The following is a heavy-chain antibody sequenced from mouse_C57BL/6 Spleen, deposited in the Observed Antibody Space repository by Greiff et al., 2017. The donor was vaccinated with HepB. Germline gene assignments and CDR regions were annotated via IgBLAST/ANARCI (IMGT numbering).Heavy chain of an antibody. V-gene: IGHV1-9*01. J-gene: IGHJ3*01. D-gene: IGHD3-2*02. CDR2: ILPGSGST. Sequence: QVQLQQSGAELMKPGASVKLSCKATGYTFPGYWIEWVKQRPGHGLEWIGEILPGSGSTNYNEKFKGKATFTADTSSNTAYMQLSSLTTEDSAIYYCARRKTAQATGFAYWGQGTLVTVSA. CDR3: ARRKTAQATGFAY. CDR1: GYTFPGYW.